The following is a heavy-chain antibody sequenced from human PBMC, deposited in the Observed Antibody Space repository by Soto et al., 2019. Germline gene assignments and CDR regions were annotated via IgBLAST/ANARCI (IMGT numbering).Heavy chain of an antibody. CDR1: NGSITSSGYY. Sequence: SETLSLTCTVSNGSITSSGYYWNWIRQHPGKGLEWIGNIYYSGNTNYNPSLKSRVTISVDTSDKQFSLTLTSVTAADTAVYYCARDCGGDCSHNPNTLGYWGQGTLVTVSS. V-gene: IGHV4-31*03. CDR3: ARDCGGDCSHNPNTLGY. CDR2: IYYSGNT. D-gene: IGHD2-21*02. J-gene: IGHJ4*02.